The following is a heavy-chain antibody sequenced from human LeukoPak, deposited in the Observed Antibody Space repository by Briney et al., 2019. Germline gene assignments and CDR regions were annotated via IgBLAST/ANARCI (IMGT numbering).Heavy chain of an antibody. CDR2: ISGSGGST. D-gene: IGHD3-16*01. CDR1: GFTFSSYA. J-gene: IGHJ4*02. CDR3: AKDGSRGPD. V-gene: IGHV3-23*01. Sequence: GGSLRLSCAASGFTFSSYAMSWVRQAPGKGLEWVSDISGSGGSTYSADSVKGRFTISRDNSKNTLYLQMNSLRAEDTAGYYCAKDGSRGPDWGQGTLVTVSS.